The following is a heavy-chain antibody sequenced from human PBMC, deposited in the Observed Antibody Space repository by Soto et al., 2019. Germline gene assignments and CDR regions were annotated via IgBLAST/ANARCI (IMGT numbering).Heavy chain of an antibody. CDR1: GFTFSDST. CDR3: TSPRLEWYWFDP. Sequence: EVQLVEYGRGLVHPGGSLKLSFAAAGFTFSDSTLHLVRQVSGKGLEWIGRIRSKSNNYATTYSASVTGRFTISRDDSKNTAYMQMNSLKAEDTAVYYCTSPRLEWYWFDPWGQGDLVIVSS. CDR2: IRSKSNNYAT. D-gene: IGHD3-3*01. J-gene: IGHJ5*02. V-gene: IGHV3-73*02.